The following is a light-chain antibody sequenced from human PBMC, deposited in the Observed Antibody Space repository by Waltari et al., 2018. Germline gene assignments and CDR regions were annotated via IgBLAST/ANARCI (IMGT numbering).Light chain of an antibody. CDR3: SSYISSSTLGL. J-gene: IGLJ2*01. V-gene: IGLV2-14*03. Sequence: QSALTQPASVSGSPGQSITISCTGTSSDVGGYNYVAWYQQHPGKAPKLMIYDVSNRPSGGSNRCAGSKSGKTASLTISGLQAGGGADYYCSSYISSSTLGLVGGGTSVTGL. CDR1: SSDVGGYNY. CDR2: DVS.